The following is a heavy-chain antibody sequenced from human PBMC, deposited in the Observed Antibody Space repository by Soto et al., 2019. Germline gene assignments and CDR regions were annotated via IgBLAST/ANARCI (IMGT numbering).Heavy chain of an antibody. J-gene: IGHJ5*02. V-gene: IGHV1-8*01. CDR3: ARMATSGTLNWFDP. CDR2: MNPNSGNT. Sequence: ASVKVSCKASGYTFGNNDISWVRQATGQGLEWMGWMNPNSGNTGYAPKFQGRVSMTRNTSITTAYLELSSLRSDDTAIYYCARMATSGTLNWFDPWGQGTLVTVSS. CDR1: GYTFGNND.